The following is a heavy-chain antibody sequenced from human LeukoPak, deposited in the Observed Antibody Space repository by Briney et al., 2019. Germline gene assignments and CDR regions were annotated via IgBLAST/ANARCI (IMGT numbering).Heavy chain of an antibody. CDR3: ARPDYDDDDSSGTHD. D-gene: IGHD4-17*01. CDR1: GYTFTDSY. CDR2: INPNNGDT. Sequence: ASVKVSCKTSGYTFTDSYIHWVRQAPGQGLEWMGWINPNNGDTIYAQKFQDRVKMTRDPSITTAYMELTKLRSDDTAVYYCARPDYDDDDSSGTHDWGQGTLVTVSS. J-gene: IGHJ4*02. V-gene: IGHV1-2*02.